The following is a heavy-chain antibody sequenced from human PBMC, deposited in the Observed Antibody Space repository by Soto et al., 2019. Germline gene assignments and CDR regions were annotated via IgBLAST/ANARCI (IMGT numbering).Heavy chain of an antibody. CDR3: ARVGSSWYFAGQNFDY. J-gene: IGHJ4*02. Sequence: GGSLRLSCAASGFTVSSNYMSWVRQAPGKGLEWVSVIYSGGSTYYADSVKGRFTISRDNSKNTLYLQMNSLRAEDTAVYYCARVGSSWYFAGQNFDYWGQGTLVTVSS. CDR1: GFTVSSNY. CDR2: IYSGGST. D-gene: IGHD6-13*01. V-gene: IGHV3-66*01.